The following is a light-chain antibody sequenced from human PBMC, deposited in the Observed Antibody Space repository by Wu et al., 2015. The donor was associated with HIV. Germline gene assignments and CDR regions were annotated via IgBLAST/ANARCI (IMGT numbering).Light chain of an antibody. CDR1: QGIGSW. Sequence: DIQMTQSPSSVSASVGDRVTITCRASQGIGSWLGWYQQKLGKAPKLLIYAASNLQSGVPSRSSGSGSGTDFTLTISSLQPEDFATYYCQQSNSVPHTFGQGTKLEMK. CDR2: AAS. V-gene: IGKV1-12*01. CDR3: QQSNSVPHT. J-gene: IGKJ2*01.